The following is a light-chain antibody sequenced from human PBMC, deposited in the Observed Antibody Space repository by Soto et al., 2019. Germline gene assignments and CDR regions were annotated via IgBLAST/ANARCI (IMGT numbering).Light chain of an antibody. Sequence: ILLIQPPATLSLSPGERATLSLRASQNISNYLIWYQQKPGQAPRLLIYDVSNRATDIPARFSGSGYGTDLTLTISSMENEDLEVYYCQQRSNWPRTFGHGTKVDIK. V-gene: IGKV3-11*01. CDR1: QNISNY. J-gene: IGKJ1*01. CDR3: QQRSNWPRT. CDR2: DVS.